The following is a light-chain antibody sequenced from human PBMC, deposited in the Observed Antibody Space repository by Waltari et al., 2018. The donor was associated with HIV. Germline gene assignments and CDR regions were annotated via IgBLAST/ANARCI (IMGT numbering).Light chain of an antibody. CDR3: HSYDDRLSGSTV. CDR1: TSTIGAGYA. J-gene: IGLJ2*01. CDR2: GNT. V-gene: IGLV1-40*01. Sequence: QTVLTQPPSVSGAPGQGVPISCTGSTSTIGAGYAVPWSQQVPGTPPKLLIYGNTNRPSGVSDRFSGSKSGSSASLAITGLQADDEADYYCHSYDDRLSGSTVFGGGTKVTVL.